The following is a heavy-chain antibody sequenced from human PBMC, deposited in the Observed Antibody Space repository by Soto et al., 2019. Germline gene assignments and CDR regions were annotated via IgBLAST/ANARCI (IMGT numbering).Heavy chain of an antibody. CDR3: ARGLVVPAAIPNYYYYGMDV. CDR2: ISYDGSNK. Sequence: PGGSLRLSCAASGFTFSSYAMHWVRQAPGKGLEWVAVISYDGSNKYYADSVKGRFTISRDNSKNTLYLQMNSLRAEDTAVYYCARGLVVPAAIPNYYYYGMDVWGQGTSVTVSS. D-gene: IGHD2-2*02. J-gene: IGHJ6*02. V-gene: IGHV3-30-3*01. CDR1: GFTFSSYA.